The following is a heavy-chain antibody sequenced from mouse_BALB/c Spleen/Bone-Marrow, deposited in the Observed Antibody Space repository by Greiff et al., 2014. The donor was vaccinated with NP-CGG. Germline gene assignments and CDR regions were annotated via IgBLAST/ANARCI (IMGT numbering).Heavy chain of an antibody. CDR2: ISNGGGST. Sequence: DVMLVESGGGLVQPGGSLKLSCAASGFTFSSYIMSWVRQTPEKRLEWVAYISNGGGSTHHPDTVKGRFTISRDNAKNTLYLQMSSLKSEDTAMYYCARHPIYYYGCSWGNYAMDYWGQGTSVTVSS. CDR1: GFTFSSYI. V-gene: IGHV5-12-2*01. CDR3: ARHPIYYYGCSWGNYAMDY. J-gene: IGHJ4*01. D-gene: IGHD1-1*01.